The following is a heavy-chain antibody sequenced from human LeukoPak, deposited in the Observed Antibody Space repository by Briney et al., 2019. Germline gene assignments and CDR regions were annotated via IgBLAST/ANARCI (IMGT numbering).Heavy chain of an antibody. CDR3: AKDYRQQLVPFDY. CDR1: GFTFNNHW. V-gene: IGHV3-7*01. J-gene: IGHJ4*02. Sequence: GGSLRLSCSASGFTFNNHWMRWVRQAPGKGLEWVASIKQDGGEKYYVDSVKGRFTISRDNAKNSVFLQMNSLRAEDTAVYYCAKDYRQQLVPFDYWGQGTLVTVSS. D-gene: IGHD6-13*01. CDR2: IKQDGGEK.